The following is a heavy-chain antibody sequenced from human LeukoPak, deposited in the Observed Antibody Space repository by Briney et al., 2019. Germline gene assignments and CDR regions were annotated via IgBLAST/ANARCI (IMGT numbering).Heavy chain of an antibody. CDR2: IKQDGSQE. D-gene: IGHD3-3*01. CDR3: ARGVPYPSWSGPHYSDY. CDR1: GFTLSTYW. J-gene: IGHJ4*02. Sequence: GGSLRLSCAASGFTLSTYWMSWVRQAPGKGLEWVAHIKQDGSQEYYVGSVKGRFTISRDNAKNSLYLQMNSLRVEDTAVYYCARGVPYPSWSGPHYSDYWGQGTLVTVSS. V-gene: IGHV3-7*01.